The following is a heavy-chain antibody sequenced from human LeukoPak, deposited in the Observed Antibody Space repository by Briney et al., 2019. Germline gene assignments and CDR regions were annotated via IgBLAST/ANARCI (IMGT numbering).Heavy chain of an antibody. Sequence: ASVKVSCKASGYFFTDYYIHWVRQAPGQGLEWMGWINPYSGGTNYAQNFQGRVTMTSDTSISTAYMEVSRLRSDDTAIYFCVRDRYYSGSSSDYWGQGTLVTVSS. V-gene: IGHV1-2*02. CDR2: INPYSGGT. D-gene: IGHD1-26*01. CDR3: VRDRYYSGSSSDY. J-gene: IGHJ4*02. CDR1: GYFFTDYY.